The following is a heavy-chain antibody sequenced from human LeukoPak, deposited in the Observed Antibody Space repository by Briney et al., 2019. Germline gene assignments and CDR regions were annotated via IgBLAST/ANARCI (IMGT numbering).Heavy chain of an antibody. D-gene: IGHD2-2*01. CDR3: AGDIVVVPAAIDT. V-gene: IGHV3-21*01. Sequence: PGGSLRLSCAASGFTFSSYSMNWVRQAPGKGLEWVSSISSSSSYIYYADSVKGRFTISRDNAKNSLYLRMNSLRAEDTAVYYCAGDIVVVPAAIDTWGQGTLVTVSS. CDR2: ISSSSSYI. CDR1: GFTFSSYS. J-gene: IGHJ5*02.